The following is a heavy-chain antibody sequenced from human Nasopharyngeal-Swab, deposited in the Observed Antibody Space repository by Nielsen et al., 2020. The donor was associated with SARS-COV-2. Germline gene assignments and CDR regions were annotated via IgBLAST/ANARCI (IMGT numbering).Heavy chain of an antibody. Sequence: GESLKISCAVSGFTFSSYGMNWVRQAPGKGLEWVSYISSGSSTIHCADSVKGRFTISRDNAKNSLYLQMNSLRDEDTAVYYCATDWGSSSPFDYWGQGTLVTVSS. CDR2: ISSGSSTI. CDR3: ATDWGSSSPFDY. D-gene: IGHD6-6*01. J-gene: IGHJ4*02. V-gene: IGHV3-48*02. CDR1: GFTFSSYG.